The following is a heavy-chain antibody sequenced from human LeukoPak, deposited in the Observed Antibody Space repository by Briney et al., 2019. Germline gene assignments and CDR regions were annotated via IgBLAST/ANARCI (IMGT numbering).Heavy chain of an antibody. CDR1: GGSISSSSYY. Sequence: SETPSLTCTVSGGSISSSSYYWGWIRQPPGKGLEWIGSIYYSGSTYYNPSLKSRVTISVDTSKNQFSLKLSSVTAADTAVYYCASQIQLWRIDYWGQGTLVTVSS. D-gene: IGHD5-18*01. J-gene: IGHJ4*02. CDR2: IYYSGST. V-gene: IGHV4-39*01. CDR3: ASQIQLWRIDY.